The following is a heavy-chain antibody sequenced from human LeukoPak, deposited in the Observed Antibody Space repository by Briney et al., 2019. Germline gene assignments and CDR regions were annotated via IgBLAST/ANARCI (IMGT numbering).Heavy chain of an antibody. Sequence: GASVKVSCKVSGHTLTELSIHWVRQAPGEGLGWMGGFDPENGEAIYTQKFQGRVTMTEDTSTDTVYMVLSSLRPEDTAVYYCATDGRPLYCYPYSCGMDVWGQGTTVTVSS. D-gene: IGHD3-16*02. CDR2: FDPENGEA. J-gene: IGHJ6*02. CDR1: GHTLTELS. CDR3: ATDGRPLYCYPYSCGMDV. V-gene: IGHV1-24*01.